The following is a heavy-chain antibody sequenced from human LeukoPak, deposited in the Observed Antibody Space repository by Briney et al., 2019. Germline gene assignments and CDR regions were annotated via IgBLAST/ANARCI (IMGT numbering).Heavy chain of an antibody. V-gene: IGHV3-23*01. Sequence: PGGSLRLSCAASGFTFSSYAMSWVRQAPGKGVEWVSAISGSGGSTYYGDSVKGRFTISRDNSTNTLYLQMNSLRAEDTAVYYCAKTYYDFWSGYFHWGQGTLVTVSS. J-gene: IGHJ4*02. CDR3: AKTYYDFWSGYFH. CDR1: GFTFSSYA. D-gene: IGHD3-3*01. CDR2: ISGSGGST.